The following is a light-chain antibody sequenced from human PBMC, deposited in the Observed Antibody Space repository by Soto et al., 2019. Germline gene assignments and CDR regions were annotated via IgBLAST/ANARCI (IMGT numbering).Light chain of an antibody. Sequence: DIQMTQSPSTLSASVGDRVTITCRASQTIRDWLAWYQQKPGKAPKLLIYRASSLESGVPSRFSGSGSGTEFTLTISSLLPDYFATYYCQQYYSHPLAFGGGTMVDIK. V-gene: IGKV1-5*03. CDR3: QQYYSHPLA. J-gene: IGKJ4*01. CDR2: RAS. CDR1: QTIRDW.